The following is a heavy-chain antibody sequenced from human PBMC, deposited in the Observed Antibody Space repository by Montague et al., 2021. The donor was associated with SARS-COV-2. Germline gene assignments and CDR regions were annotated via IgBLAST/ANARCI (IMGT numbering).Heavy chain of an antibody. CDR2: IYTTGST. CDR1: GEPISGFY. Sequence: SETLSLTCTVSGEPISGFYWNWVRQSAGEGLEWIGRIYTTGSTNYNPSLKSRVTMSVDTSKNQFSLKLTSVTAAGTAVYYCAREVVLAPYYFDYWGQGALVAVSS. CDR3: AREVVLAPYYFDY. J-gene: IGHJ4*02. D-gene: IGHD2-21*01. V-gene: IGHV4-4*07.